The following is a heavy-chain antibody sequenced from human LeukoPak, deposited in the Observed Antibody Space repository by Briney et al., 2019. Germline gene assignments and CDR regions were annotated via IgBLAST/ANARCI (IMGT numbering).Heavy chain of an antibody. CDR1: GGSISSGDYY. CDR3: ARGDYCSSTSCYNGYFQH. CDR2: IYYSGST. V-gene: IGHV4-30-4*08. J-gene: IGHJ1*01. Sequence: SETLSLTCTVAGGSISSGDYYWSWIRQPPGKGLEWIGYIYYSGSTYYNPSLKSRVTISVDTSKNQFSLKLSSVTAADTAVYYCARGDYCSSTSCYNGYFQHWGQGTLATVSS. D-gene: IGHD2-2*02.